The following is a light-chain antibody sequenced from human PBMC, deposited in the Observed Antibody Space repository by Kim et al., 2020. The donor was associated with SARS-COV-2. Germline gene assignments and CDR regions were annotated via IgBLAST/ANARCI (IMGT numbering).Light chain of an antibody. CDR3: QAWDSSTHVV. CDR1: KLGDKY. Sequence: SYELTQPPSVSVSLGQTASITCSGDKLGDKYACWYQQKPGQSPVLVIYQDSKRPSGIPERFSGSNSGNTATLTISGTQAMDEADYYCQAWDSSTHVVFGG. J-gene: IGLJ2*01. V-gene: IGLV3-1*01. CDR2: QDS.